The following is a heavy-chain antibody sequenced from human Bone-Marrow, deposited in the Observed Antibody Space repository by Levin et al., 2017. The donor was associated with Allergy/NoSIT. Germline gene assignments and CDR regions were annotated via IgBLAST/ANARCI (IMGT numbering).Heavy chain of an antibody. D-gene: IGHD1/OR15-1a*01. V-gene: IGHV4-4*02. CDR2: IFHSGIA. J-gene: IGHJ3*02. CDR3: TRRNSSWATFTFDI. CDR1: GASISSSNW. Sequence: SETLSLTSAVSGASISSSNWWNWVRQTPGGGLEWIGEIFHSGIANYNPSLKSRLLISVDKSKHHFSLNLNSVTAADTALYYCTRRNSSWATFTFDIWGDGTMVTV.